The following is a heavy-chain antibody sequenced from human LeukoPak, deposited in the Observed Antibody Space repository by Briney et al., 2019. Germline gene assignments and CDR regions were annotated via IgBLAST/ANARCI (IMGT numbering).Heavy chain of an antibody. CDR2: INHSGST. J-gene: IGHJ5*02. D-gene: IGHD5-24*01. CDR3: ARHPSGRMWLQQGGWFDP. Sequence: SETLSLTCAVYSGSFTDYYWIWIRQPPGKGLEWIGEINHSGSTNYNPSLGGRVTILVDTSKNQFSLRLSSVTAADTAVYYCARHPSGRMWLQQGGWFDPWGQGTLVTVSS. V-gene: IGHV4-34*01. CDR1: SGSFTDYY.